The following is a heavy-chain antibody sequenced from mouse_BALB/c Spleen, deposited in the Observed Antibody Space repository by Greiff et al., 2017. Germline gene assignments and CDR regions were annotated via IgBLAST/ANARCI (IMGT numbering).Heavy chain of an antibody. CDR3: ARGITTVVADG. J-gene: IGHJ1*01. D-gene: IGHD1-1*01. Sequence: QVQLQQSGAELARPGASVKMSCKASGYTFTSYTMHWVKQRPGQGLEWIGYINPSSGYTNYNQKFKDKATLTADKSSSTAYMQLSSLTSEDSAVYYCARGITTVVADGWGAGTTVTVSS. CDR2: INPSSGYT. CDR1: GYTFTSYT. V-gene: IGHV1-4*01.